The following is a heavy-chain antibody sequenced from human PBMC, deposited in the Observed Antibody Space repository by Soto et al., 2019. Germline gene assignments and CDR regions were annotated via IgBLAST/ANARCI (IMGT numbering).Heavy chain of an antibody. J-gene: IGHJ4*02. CDR1: GFTFSSYI. CDR3: ARRHCTTGVSPFEY. Sequence: EVQLVESGGGLVKPGESLRLSCEASGFTFSSYIMSWIRQAPGKGLGWVSSVSSSGRHKYYSDSVKCRFTISRDNAKNSLDLQMDSLSAEDTAVYYCARRHCTTGVSPFEYWGQGTLVTVS. CDR2: VSSSGRHK. V-gene: IGHV3-21*01. D-gene: IGHD2-8*01.